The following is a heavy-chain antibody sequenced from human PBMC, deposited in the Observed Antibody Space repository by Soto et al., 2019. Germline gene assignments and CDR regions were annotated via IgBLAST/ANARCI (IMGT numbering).Heavy chain of an antibody. CDR1: GFTFSSYA. CDR3: AKDRDGAAAGPTKCYGMDV. CDR2: ISGSGDST. D-gene: IGHD6-13*01. J-gene: IGHJ6*02. Sequence: EVQLLESGGGLVQPGGSLRLSCAASGFTFSSYAMSWVRQAPGKGLEWVSVISGSGDSTYYADSVRGRFTISRDNSKNTLYLQKNSLRAEDTAVYYCAKDRDGAAAGPTKCYGMDVWGQGTTVTVSS. V-gene: IGHV3-23*01.